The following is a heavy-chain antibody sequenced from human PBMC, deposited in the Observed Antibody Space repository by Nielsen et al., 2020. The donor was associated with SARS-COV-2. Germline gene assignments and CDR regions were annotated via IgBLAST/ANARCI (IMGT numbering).Heavy chain of an antibody. CDR2: ISWNSGSI. D-gene: IGHD6-13*01. V-gene: IGHV3-9*01. CDR1: GFTFDDYA. J-gene: IGHJ5*02. Sequence: GGSLRLSCAASGFTFDDYAMHWVRQAPGKGLEWVSGISWNSGSIGYADSVKGRFTISRDNAKNSLYLQMNSLRAEDTALYYCAKDRAAAPGFVFDPWGQGTLVTVSS. CDR3: AKDRAAAPGFVFDP.